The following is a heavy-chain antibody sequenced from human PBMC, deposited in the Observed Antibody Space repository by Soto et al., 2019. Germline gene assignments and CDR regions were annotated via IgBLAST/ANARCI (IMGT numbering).Heavy chain of an antibody. Sequence: PGGSLRLSCAASGFTFSRYGMHWVRQAPGKGLEWVALLSYDGSNKYFADSVKGRFTISRDNSKNTLYLQMNSLRAEDTAVYYCAAQEPLVSGTGIDYWGQGTLVTVSS. V-gene: IGHV3-30*03. J-gene: IGHJ4*02. D-gene: IGHD3-10*01. CDR3: AAQEPLVSGTGIDY. CDR1: GFTFSRYG. CDR2: LSYDGSNK.